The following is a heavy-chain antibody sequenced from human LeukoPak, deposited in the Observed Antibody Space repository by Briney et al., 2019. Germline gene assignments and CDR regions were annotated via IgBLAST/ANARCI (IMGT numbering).Heavy chain of an antibody. J-gene: IGHJ4*02. CDR3: ARDRLGPSFSVSHFDL. V-gene: IGHV3-20*04. CDR2: INYNGAIT. D-gene: IGHD3-3*02. CDR1: GFTFVDYG. Sequence: GGSLRLSCATSGFTFVDYGLSWVRRAPGKGLEWLCAINYNGAITDYADSVKGRFTISRDNAKNSLYLRMDSLRAEDTALYFCARDRLGPSFSVSHFDLWGQGTLVTVSS.